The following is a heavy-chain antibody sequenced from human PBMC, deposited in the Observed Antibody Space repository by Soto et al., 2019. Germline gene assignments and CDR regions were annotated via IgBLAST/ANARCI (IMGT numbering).Heavy chain of an antibody. Sequence: GGSLRLSCAASGFTFRNYWMGWVRQTPDKGLEWVANIKPDGSDKYYVDSVKGRFTISRDNAKNSVFLQMNSLRAEDTAVYYCARENYFDYWGQGTLVTVSS. CDR3: ARENYFDY. V-gene: IGHV3-7*01. J-gene: IGHJ4*02. CDR1: GFTFRNYW. CDR2: IKPDGSDK.